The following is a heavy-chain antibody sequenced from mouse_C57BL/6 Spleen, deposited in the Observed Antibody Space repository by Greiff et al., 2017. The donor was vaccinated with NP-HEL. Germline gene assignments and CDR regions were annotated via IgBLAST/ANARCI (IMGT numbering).Heavy chain of an antibody. CDR2: INPSNGGT. J-gene: IGHJ1*03. CDR1: GYTFTSYW. D-gene: IGHD2-4*01. CDR3: ARDGFYYDYDHWYFDV. Sequence: QVQLQQPGTELVKPGASVKLSCKASGYTFTSYWMHWVKQRPGQGLEWIGNINPSNGGTNYNEKFKSKATLTVDKSSSTAYMQLSSLTSEDSAVYYCARDGFYYDYDHWYFDVWGTGTTVTVSS. V-gene: IGHV1-53*01.